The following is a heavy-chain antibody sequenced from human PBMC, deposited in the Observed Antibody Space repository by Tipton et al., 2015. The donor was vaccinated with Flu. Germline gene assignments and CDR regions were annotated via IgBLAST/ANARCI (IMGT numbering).Heavy chain of an antibody. V-gene: IGHV4-39*07. CDR3: ARGRYGGNYFGY. J-gene: IGHJ4*02. Sequence: TLSLTCTVSGGSISSSSYYWGWIRQPPGKGLEWIGSIYYSGSTYYNPSLKSRVTISVDTSKNQFSLKLSSVTAAAPAVYYCARGRYGGNYFGYWGQGTLVAVSS. D-gene: IGHD4-23*01. CDR2: IYYSGST. CDR1: GGSISSSSYY.